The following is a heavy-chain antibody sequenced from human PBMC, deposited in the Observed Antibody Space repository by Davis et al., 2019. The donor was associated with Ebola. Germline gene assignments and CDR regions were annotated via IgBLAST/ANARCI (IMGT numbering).Heavy chain of an antibody. D-gene: IGHD2-21*02. Sequence: SETLSLTCTVSGGSISSYYWSWIRQPPGKGLEWIGYIYYSGSTNYNPSLKSRVTISVDTSKNQFSLKLSSVTAADTAVYYCASHCGGDCYDAFDIWGQGTMVTVSS. V-gene: IGHV4-59*01. CDR2: IYYSGST. CDR1: GGSISSYY. J-gene: IGHJ3*02. CDR3: ASHCGGDCYDAFDI.